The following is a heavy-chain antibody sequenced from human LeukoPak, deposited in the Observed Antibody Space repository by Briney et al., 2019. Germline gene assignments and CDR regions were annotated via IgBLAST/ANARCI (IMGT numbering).Heavy chain of an antibody. V-gene: IGHV3-48*01. CDR3: ARQYYDFWSGYYPTDY. D-gene: IGHD3-3*01. CDR1: GFTFSSYS. CDR2: ISSSSSTI. J-gene: IGHJ4*02. Sequence: GGSLRLSCAASGFTFSSYSMNWVRQAPGKRLEWVSYISSSSSTIYYADSVKGRFTISRDNAKNSLYLQMNSLRAEDTAVYYCARQYYDFWSGYYPTDYWGQGTLVTVSS.